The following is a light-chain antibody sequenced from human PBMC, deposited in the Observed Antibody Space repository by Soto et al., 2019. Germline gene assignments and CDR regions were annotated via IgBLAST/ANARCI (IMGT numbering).Light chain of an antibody. CDR1: QSVTSNY. CDR3: QLYGPSLTWP. Sequence: ETVLTQSPGTLSLSPGERATLSCRASQSVTSNYLAWYQQKPGQAARLLIFGTSGRATGIPDRFSGSGSGTDFTLTISRLEPEDVAVYYCQLYGPSLTWPFGQGTKVDIK. J-gene: IGKJ1*01. CDR2: GTS. V-gene: IGKV3-20*01.